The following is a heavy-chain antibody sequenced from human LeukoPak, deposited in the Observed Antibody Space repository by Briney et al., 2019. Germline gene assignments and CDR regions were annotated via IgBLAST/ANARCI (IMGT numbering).Heavy chain of an antibody. CDR2: ITWVGGVT. D-gene: IGHD3-22*01. V-gene: IGHV3-43*01. Sequence: PGGSLRLSCVAPGFTFYDFTMHSVRHTPEKGLGWVSLITWVGGVTNYVDSLKGAFTISRDNSKNSLYLQMNSLRTEDTALYYCAKSEAPPYYYDGNNSPGAFDYGGQGTLVTVSS. CDR3: AKSEAPPYYYDGNNSPGAFDY. CDR1: GFTFYDFT. J-gene: IGHJ4*02.